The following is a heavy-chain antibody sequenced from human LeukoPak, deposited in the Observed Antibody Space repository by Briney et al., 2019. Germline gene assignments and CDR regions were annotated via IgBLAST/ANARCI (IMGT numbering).Heavy chain of an antibody. CDR3: ARDVVDTAMVTENDAFDI. V-gene: IGHV1-18*01. CDR1: GYTFTSYG. D-gene: IGHD5-18*01. CDR2: ISAYNGNT. J-gene: IGHJ3*02. Sequence: GASVKVSCKASGYTFTSYGISWVRQAPGQGLEWMGWISAYNGNTNYAQKLQGRVTMTTDTFTSTAYMELRSLRSDDTAVYYCARDVVDTAMVTENDAFDIWGQGTMVTVSS.